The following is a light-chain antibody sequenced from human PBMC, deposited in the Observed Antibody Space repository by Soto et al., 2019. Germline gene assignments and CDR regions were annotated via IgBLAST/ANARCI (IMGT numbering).Light chain of an antibody. CDR2: GAS. Sequence: EVLMTQSPATLSVSPGERATLSCRASQSINSKLAWYQQKPGQAPRLLIYGASTRATGIPVRFSGSGSGTEFTLTITSLQSEDFAVYYCQEYNNWRPITFGGGTKVDIK. J-gene: IGKJ4*01. V-gene: IGKV3-15*01. CDR1: QSINSK. CDR3: QEYNNWRPIT.